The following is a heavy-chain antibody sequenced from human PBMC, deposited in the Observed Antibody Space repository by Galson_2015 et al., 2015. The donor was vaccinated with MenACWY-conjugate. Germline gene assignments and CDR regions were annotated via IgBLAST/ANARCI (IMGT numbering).Heavy chain of an antibody. J-gene: IGHJ4*02. V-gene: IGHV1-3*04. CDR3: ARVDGGNSGDF. CDR1: GYIFTSFG. D-gene: IGHD4-23*01. Sequence: SVKVSCKASGYIFTSFGINWVRQAPGQRLEWMGWINIGNGKTQYSQRFQGRVTVTRDTSASTAYMELSSLKSEDTGVYYCARVDGGNSGDFRGQGTLVTVSS. CDR2: INIGNGKT.